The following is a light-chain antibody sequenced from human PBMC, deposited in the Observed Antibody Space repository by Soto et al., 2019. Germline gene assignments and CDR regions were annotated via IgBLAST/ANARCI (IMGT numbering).Light chain of an antibody. CDR3: GSITRSSTAV. CDR1: SSDVGGFEY. V-gene: IGLV2-14*01. CDR2: DVT. Sequence: QSVLSQPASVSGSPGQSITISCTGTSSDVGGFEYVSWYQHQPGKAPKIIIYDVTKRPSGVSNRFSGSKSGNTASLTISGIQAEDEGDYYCGSITRSSTAVFGTGTKLTVL. J-gene: IGLJ1*01.